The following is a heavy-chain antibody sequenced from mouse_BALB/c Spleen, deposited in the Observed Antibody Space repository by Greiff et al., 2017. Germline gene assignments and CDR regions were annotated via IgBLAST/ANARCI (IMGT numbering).Heavy chain of an antibody. Sequence: QVQLKESGAELVRPGASVTLSCKASGYTFTDYEMHWVKQTPVHGLEWIGAIDPETGGTAYNQKFKGKATLTADKSSSTAYMELRSLTSEDSAVYYCTRDTTVVENWYFDVWGAGTTVTVSS. V-gene: IGHV1-15*01. CDR2: IDPETGGT. J-gene: IGHJ1*01. CDR3: TRDTTVVENWYFDV. D-gene: IGHD1-1*01. CDR1: GYTFTDYE.